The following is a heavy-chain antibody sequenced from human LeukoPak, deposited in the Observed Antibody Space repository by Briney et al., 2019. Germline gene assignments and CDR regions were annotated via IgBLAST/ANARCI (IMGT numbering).Heavy chain of an antibody. CDR1: GFTFSSYS. V-gene: IGHV3-48*01. D-gene: IGHD6-19*01. CDR2: ISSSSSTI. CDR3: ARVGDSSGWQYYLDY. J-gene: IGHJ4*02. Sequence: GGSLRLSCAASGFTFSSYSMNWVRQAPGKGREWVSYISSSSSTIYYADSVKGRFTISRDNAKNSLYLQMNSLRAEDTAVYYCARVGDSSGWQYYLDYWGQGTLVTVSS.